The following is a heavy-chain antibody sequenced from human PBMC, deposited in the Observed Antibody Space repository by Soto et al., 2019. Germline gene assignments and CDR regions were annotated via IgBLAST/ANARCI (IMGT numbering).Heavy chain of an antibody. CDR1: GFTFSSYA. CDR3: ARDWDRSGGSTYFDY. Sequence: QVQLVESGGGVVQPGRSLRLSCAASGFTFSSYAMHWVRQAPVKGLEWVAVISYDGRNKYYVDSVKGRFTISRDNSKNRLYLQMNSLSAEDTAVYYCARDWDRSGGSTYFDYWGQGTLVTVSS. CDR2: ISYDGRNK. V-gene: IGHV3-30-3*01. J-gene: IGHJ4*02. D-gene: IGHD2-15*01.